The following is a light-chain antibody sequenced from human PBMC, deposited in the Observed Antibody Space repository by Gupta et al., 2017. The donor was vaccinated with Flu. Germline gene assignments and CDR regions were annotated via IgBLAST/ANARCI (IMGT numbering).Light chain of an antibody. J-gene: IGLJ3*02. CDR2: RNN. Sequence: QSFLTQPPSTSGTPGQAVTLSCSGGSSNIGSNYICWYHQVPETSPKLLVYRNNLRPSGVPDRFSGSKSGTSGSLSISGLRSEDEGVYYCATWDDALSGWVFGGGTTLTVL. CDR3: ATWDDALSGWV. V-gene: IGLV1-47*01. CDR1: SSNIGSNY.